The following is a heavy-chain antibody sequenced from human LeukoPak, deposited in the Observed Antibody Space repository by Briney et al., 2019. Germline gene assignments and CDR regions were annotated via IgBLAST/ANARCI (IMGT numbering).Heavy chain of an antibody. D-gene: IGHD1-14*01. CDR2: IDPSDSYT. Sequence: GESLKISCQGSGYSFTSYWIGWVRQMPGKGLEWMGRIDPSDSYTNYSPSFQGHVTISTDKSINTAYVQWSSLKASDTAMYYCAKSSGNNPLDYWGQGSLVTVSS. J-gene: IGHJ4*02. CDR3: AKSSGNNPLDY. V-gene: IGHV5-10-1*01. CDR1: GYSFTSYW.